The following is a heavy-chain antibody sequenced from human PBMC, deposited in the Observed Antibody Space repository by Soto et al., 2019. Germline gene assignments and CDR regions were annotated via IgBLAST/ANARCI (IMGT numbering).Heavy chain of an antibody. D-gene: IGHD5-12*01. CDR2: IWYDGSNK. Sequence: PGGSLRLSCAASGFTFSSYGMHWVRQAPGKGLEWVAVIWYDGSNKYYADSVKGRFTISRDNSKNTLYLQMNSLRAEDTAVYYCARGLFYSGYDYGYYFDYWGQGTLVTVSS. CDR1: GFTFSSYG. V-gene: IGHV3-33*01. CDR3: ARGLFYSGYDYGYYFDY. J-gene: IGHJ4*02.